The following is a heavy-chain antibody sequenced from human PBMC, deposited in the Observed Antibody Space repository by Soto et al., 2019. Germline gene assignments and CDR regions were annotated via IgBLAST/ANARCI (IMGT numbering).Heavy chain of an antibody. CDR2: ISYDGSNK. J-gene: IGHJ4*02. V-gene: IGHV3-30-3*01. D-gene: IGHD3-22*01. CDR3: ARDRIYSSGPGYFDY. CDR1: GFTFSSYA. Sequence: GGSLRLSCAASGFTFSSYAMHWVRQAPGKGLEWVAVISYDGSNKYYADSVKGRFTISRDNSKNTLYLQMNSLRAEDTAVYYCARDRIYSSGPGYFDYWGQGTLVTVPQ.